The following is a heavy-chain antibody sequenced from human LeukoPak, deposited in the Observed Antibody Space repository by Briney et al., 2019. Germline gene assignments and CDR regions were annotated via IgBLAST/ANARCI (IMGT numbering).Heavy chain of an antibody. D-gene: IGHD3-10*02. V-gene: IGHV3-23*01. CDR1: GFTFSSYW. CDR2: ISGSGGST. CDR3: AELGITMIGGV. Sequence: PGGSLRLSCAASGFTFSSYWMSWVRQAPGKGLEWVSAISGSGGSTYYADPVKGRFTISRDNAKNSLYLQMNSLRAEDTAVYYCAELGITMIGGVWGKGTTVTISS. J-gene: IGHJ6*04.